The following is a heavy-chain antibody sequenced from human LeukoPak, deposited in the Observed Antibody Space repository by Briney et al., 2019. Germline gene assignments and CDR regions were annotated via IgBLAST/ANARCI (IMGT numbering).Heavy chain of an antibody. CDR3: AREPSNRDWYFDL. V-gene: IGHV3-7*01. J-gene: IGHJ2*01. Sequence: GGSLRLSCAASGVTFSTYWMSWVRQAPGKGLEWVANIKQDGSEKYYVDSVKGRFTISRDNTKNSLHLQMSGLRAEDTAVYYCAREPSNRDWYFDLWGRGTLVTVSS. CDR2: IKQDGSEK. D-gene: IGHD1-14*01. CDR1: GVTFSTYW.